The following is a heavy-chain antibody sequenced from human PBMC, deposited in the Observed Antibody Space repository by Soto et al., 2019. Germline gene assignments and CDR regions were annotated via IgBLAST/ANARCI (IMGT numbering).Heavy chain of an antibody. V-gene: IGHV3-30*18. D-gene: IGHD2-15*01. J-gene: IGHJ5*02. CDR3: VKASAATHWFDP. Sequence: PGESLKISCAASGFTFRNHGMNWVRQAPGKGLEWVAVISYDGSNKYYADSVKGRFTISRENAKNSLYPQVVSLRAGDTGVCYWVKASAATHWFDPWGQGTPVTVSS. CDR2: ISYDGSNK. CDR1: GFTFRNHG.